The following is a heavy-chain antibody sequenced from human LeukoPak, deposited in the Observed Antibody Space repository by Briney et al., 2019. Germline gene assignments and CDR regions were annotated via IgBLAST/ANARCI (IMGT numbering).Heavy chain of an antibody. V-gene: IGHV3-74*01. Sequence: GGSLRLSCAASGFTFSSYWMHWVRQAPGKGLVWVSRINSDGSSTRYADSVKGRFTISRDNSKNTLYLQMDSLRGEDTAVYYCARSPWGSYSYGMDVWGQGTTVTVSS. D-gene: IGHD7-27*01. CDR1: GFTFSSYW. CDR3: ARSPWGSYSYGMDV. CDR2: INSDGSST. J-gene: IGHJ6*02.